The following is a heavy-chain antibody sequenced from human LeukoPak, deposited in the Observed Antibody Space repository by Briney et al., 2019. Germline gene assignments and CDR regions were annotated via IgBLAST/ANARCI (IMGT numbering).Heavy chain of an antibody. CDR1: GGSISSYY. D-gene: IGHD3-22*01. CDR2: ICTSGST. Sequence: SETLSLTCTVSGGSISSYYWSWIRQPAGKGLEWIGRICTSGSTNYNPSLKSRVTMSVDTSKNQFSLKLSSATAADTAVYYCARLYYDSSGDDAFDIWGQGTMVTVSS. CDR3: ARLYYDSSGDDAFDI. V-gene: IGHV4-4*07. J-gene: IGHJ3*02.